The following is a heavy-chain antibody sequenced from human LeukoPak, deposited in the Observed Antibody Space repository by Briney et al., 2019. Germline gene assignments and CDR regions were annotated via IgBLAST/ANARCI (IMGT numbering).Heavy chain of an antibody. Sequence: PGGSLRLSCAASGFTFSSYGMHWVRQAPGRGLEWVAVISYDGSNKYYADSVKGRFTISRDNSKNTLYLQMNSLRAEDTAVYYCAKEGIGTDYYYYYMDVWGKGTTVTVSS. J-gene: IGHJ6*03. CDR3: AKEGIGTDYYYYYMDV. CDR1: GFTFSSYG. D-gene: IGHD6-13*01. V-gene: IGHV3-30*18. CDR2: ISYDGSNK.